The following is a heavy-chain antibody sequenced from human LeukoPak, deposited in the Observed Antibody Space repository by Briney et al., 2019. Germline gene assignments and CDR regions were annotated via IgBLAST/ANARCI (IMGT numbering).Heavy chain of an antibody. CDR1: GGTFSSYA. J-gene: IGHJ3*02. D-gene: IGHD1-26*01. Sequence: SVKVSCKASGGTFSSYAISWVRQAPGQGLEWMGGIIPIFGTANYAQKFQGRVTITADESTSTAYMELSSLRSEDTAVYYCARDLDNESYEAFDIWGQGTMVTVSS. CDR3: ARDLDNESYEAFDI. V-gene: IGHV1-69*13. CDR2: IIPIFGTA.